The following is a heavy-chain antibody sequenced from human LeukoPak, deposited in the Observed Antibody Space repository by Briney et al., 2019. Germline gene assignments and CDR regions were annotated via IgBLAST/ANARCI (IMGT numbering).Heavy chain of an antibody. CDR2: INNDGSST. J-gene: IGHJ3*02. Sequence: PGGSLRLSCAASGFTFSSYGMSWVRQAPGKGLVWVSRINNDGSSTNYADSVKGRFTISRDNAKNTLHLQMNSLTAEDTAVYYCAGAGRVRNDLDIWGQGTMVTVSS. D-gene: IGHD1-14*01. V-gene: IGHV3-74*01. CDR3: AGAGRVRNDLDI. CDR1: GFTFSSYG.